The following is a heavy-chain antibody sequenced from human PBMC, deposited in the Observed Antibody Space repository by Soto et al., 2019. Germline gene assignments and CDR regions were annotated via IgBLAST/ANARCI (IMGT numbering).Heavy chain of an antibody. J-gene: IGHJ4*02. V-gene: IGHV3-33*01. CDR3: ARDSGATHPIPPTFDY. CDR2: IWYDGSNK. D-gene: IGHD1-26*01. CDR1: GFTFSSYG. Sequence: GGSLRLSCAASGFTFSSYGMHWVRQAPGKGLEWVAVIWYDGSNKYYADSVKGRFTISRDNSKNTLYLQMNSLRAEDTAVYYCARDSGATHPIPPTFDYWGQGTLVTVSS.